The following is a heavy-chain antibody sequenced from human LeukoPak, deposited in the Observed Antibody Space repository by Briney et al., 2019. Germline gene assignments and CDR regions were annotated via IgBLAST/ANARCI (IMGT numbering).Heavy chain of an antibody. CDR1: GFSFTNYW. V-gene: IGHV5-51*01. Sequence: SGESLQISCKGSGFSFTNYWIGWVRQVPGKGLGWVGVVYPGDSDTRYSPSFQGQVTISADKSISTAYLQWNSLKASDTAMYYCARPHTLDRTTKYYFDSWGLGTLVTVSS. CDR3: ARPHTLDRTTKYYFDS. J-gene: IGHJ4*02. D-gene: IGHD1-14*01. CDR2: VYPGDSDT.